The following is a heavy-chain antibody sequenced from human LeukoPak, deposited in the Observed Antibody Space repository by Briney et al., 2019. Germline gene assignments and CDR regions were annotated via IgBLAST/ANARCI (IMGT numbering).Heavy chain of an antibody. D-gene: IGHD7-27*01. J-gene: IGHJ4*02. CDR2: INHSGST. V-gene: IGHV4-34*01. CDR1: GGSFSGYY. CDR3: ARGGLTGTYIDY. Sequence: SETLSLPCAAYGGSFSGYYWSWIRLPPGKGLEWIGEINHSGSTNYNPSLKSRVTISVDTSKNQFSLKLSSVTAADTAVYYCARGGLTGTYIDYWGQGTLVTVSS.